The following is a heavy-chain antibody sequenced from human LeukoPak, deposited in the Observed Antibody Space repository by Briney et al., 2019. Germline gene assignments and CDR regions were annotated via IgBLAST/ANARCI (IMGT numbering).Heavy chain of an antibody. D-gene: IGHD2-21*02. CDR3: ARLSLGSCGGDCYPGY. V-gene: IGHV3-23*01. Sequence: GGSLRLSCAASGFTFSSYAMSWVRQAPGKGLEWVSGISGSGGSTYYADSVKGRFTISRDNSKNTLYLQMNSLRAEDTAVYYCARLSLGSCGGDCYPGYWGQGTLVTVSS. CDR2: ISGSGGST. CDR1: GFTFSSYA. J-gene: IGHJ4*02.